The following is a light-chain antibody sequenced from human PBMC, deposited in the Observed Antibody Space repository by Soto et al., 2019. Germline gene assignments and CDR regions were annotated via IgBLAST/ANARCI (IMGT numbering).Light chain of an antibody. CDR3: QQYDNLPLP. V-gene: IGKV1-33*01. J-gene: IGKJ4*01. CDR1: QDISNY. Sequence: DIQMTQSPSSLSASVGDRVTITCQASQDISNYLNWYQQKPGKAPKLLIYDASNLETGVPSRFSGSGSGTDFTFTISSLQPEDIATYYCQQYDNLPLPFGGETKVDLK. CDR2: DAS.